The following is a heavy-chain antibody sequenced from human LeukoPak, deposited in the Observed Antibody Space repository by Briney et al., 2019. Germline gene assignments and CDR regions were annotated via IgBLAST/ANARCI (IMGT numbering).Heavy chain of an antibody. CDR2: INQDGSEK. J-gene: IGHJ4*02. CDR3: ARDGGVSGYDLLDY. D-gene: IGHD5-12*01. CDR1: GFIFSSLW. V-gene: IGHV3-7*01. Sequence: GGSLRLSCAASGFIFSSLWMTWVRQAPGKGLEWVANINQDGSEKYFVDSVKGRFTISRDNAKNSVFLQMNSLTVEDTAVYYCARDGGVSGYDLLDYWGQGTLVTVSS.